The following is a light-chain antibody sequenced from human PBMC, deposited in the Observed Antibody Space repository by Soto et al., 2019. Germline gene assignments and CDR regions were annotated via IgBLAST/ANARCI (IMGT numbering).Light chain of an antibody. J-gene: IGKJ1*01. V-gene: IGKV3-20*01. CDR1: QSVSSSY. Sequence: EIVLTQSPGTLSLSPGERATLSCRASQSVSSSYLAWYQQKPGQAPRLLIYGASTRATGIPDRFSGSGSGTDFTLTIDRLETEDFAVYYCQQSLNPKTFGQGTKVDIK. CDR2: GAS. CDR3: QQSLNPKT.